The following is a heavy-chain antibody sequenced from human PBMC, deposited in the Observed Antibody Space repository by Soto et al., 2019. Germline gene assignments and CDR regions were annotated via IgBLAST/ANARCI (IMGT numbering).Heavy chain of an antibody. J-gene: IGHJ4*02. CDR3: ATRYSYVHF. V-gene: IGHV1-2*02. D-gene: IGHD5-18*01. CDR2: INPNSGDT. Sequence: ASVKVSCKSSGYAFTGYYIYWVRQAPGQGLEWMGWINPNSGDTNYAQKFQGRVTMTRDTSFSTAYMELSSLRSDDTAFYYCATRYSYVHFWGQGTLVTVSS. CDR1: GYAFTGYY.